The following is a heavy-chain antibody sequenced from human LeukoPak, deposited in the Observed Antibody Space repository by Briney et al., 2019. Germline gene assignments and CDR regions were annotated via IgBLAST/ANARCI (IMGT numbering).Heavy chain of an antibody. CDR1: GYTFTTYD. D-gene: IGHD4-23*01. Sequence: ASVKVSCKASGYTFTTYDINWVRQAAGQRLECMGWMNPNSGNTGYAQKFQGRVTMTRNTSISTAYMELSSLRSEDTAVYYCARGPNKSDGGNSGSAWFDPWGQGTLVTVSS. J-gene: IGHJ5*02. CDR2: MNPNSGNT. V-gene: IGHV1-8*01. CDR3: ARGPNKSDGGNSGSAWFDP.